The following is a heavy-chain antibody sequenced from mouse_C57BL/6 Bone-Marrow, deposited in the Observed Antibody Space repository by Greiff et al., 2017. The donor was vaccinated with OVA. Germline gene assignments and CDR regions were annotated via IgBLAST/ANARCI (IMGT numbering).Heavy chain of an antibody. D-gene: IGHD1-1*01. Sequence: EVQLQQSGPELVKPGASVKISCKASGYTFTDYYMNWVKQSHGKSLEWIGDINPNNGGTSYNQKFKGKATLTVDKSSSTAYMELRSLTSEDSAVYYCARSNCGSSYPFAYWGQGTLVTVSA. V-gene: IGHV1-26*01. J-gene: IGHJ3*01. CDR3: ARSNCGSSYPFAY. CDR1: GYTFTDYY. CDR2: INPNNGGT.